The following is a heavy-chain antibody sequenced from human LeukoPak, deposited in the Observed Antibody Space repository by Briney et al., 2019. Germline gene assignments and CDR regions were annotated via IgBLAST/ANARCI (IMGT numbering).Heavy chain of an antibody. CDR2: INHSGST. CDR1: GGSFSGYY. Sequence: SETLSLTCAVYGGSFSGYYWSCIRQPPGKGLEWIGEINHSGSTNYNPSLKSRVTISVDTSKNQFSLKLSSVTAADTAVYYCARRSYDILTGYYKRKDGDYWGQGTLVTVSS. V-gene: IGHV4-34*01. D-gene: IGHD3-9*01. CDR3: ARRSYDILTGYYKRKDGDY. J-gene: IGHJ4*02.